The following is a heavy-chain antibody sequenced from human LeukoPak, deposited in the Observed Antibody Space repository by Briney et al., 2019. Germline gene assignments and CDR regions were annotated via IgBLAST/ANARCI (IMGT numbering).Heavy chain of an antibody. J-gene: IGHJ4*02. Sequence: TGGSLRLSCAASGFNVSSYSMNWVRQAPGKGLEWGSSISSSSSYIYYADSVKGRFTISRDNAKNSLYLQMNSLRAEDTAVYYCARGNDILTGYPYYFDYWGQGTLVTVSS. D-gene: IGHD3-9*01. CDR3: ARGNDILTGYPYYFDY. CDR2: ISSSSSYI. V-gene: IGHV3-21*01. CDR1: GFNVSSYS.